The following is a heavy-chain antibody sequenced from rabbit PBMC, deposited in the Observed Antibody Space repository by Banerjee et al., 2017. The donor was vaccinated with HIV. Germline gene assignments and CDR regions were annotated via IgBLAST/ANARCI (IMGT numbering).Heavy chain of an antibody. V-gene: IGHV1S40*01. D-gene: IGHD6-1*01. CDR3: ARASSGYYYYTDGYADYPFPIYFKL. CDR2: IYAGSSGST. CDR1: GFDFSSYY. J-gene: IGHJ4*01. Sequence: QSLEESGGGLVQPGGSLKLSCKASGFDFSSYYMSWVRQAPGKGLEWIGCIYAGSSGSTYYASWAKGRFTISKTSSTTVTLQMTSLTAADTATYFCARASSGYYYYTDGYADYPFPIYFKLWGPGTLVTVS.